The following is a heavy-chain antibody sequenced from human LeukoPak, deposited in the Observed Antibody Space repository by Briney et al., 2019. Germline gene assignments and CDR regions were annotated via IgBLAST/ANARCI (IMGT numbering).Heavy chain of an antibody. CDR1: GGSISSSSYY. D-gene: IGHD6-19*01. CDR2: IYYSGST. V-gene: IGHV4-39*01. J-gene: IGHJ5*02. Sequence: SETLSLTCTVPGGSISSSSYYWGWIRQPPGKGLEWIGSIYYSGSTYYNPSLKSRVTISVDTSKNQFSLKLSSVTAADTAVYYCARAYSSGWYVHNWFDPWGQGTLATVSS. CDR3: ARAYSSGWYVHNWFDP.